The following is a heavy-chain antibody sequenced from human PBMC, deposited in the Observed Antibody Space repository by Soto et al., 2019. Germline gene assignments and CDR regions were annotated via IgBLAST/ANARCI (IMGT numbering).Heavy chain of an antibody. V-gene: IGHV4-4*02. Sequence: SETLSLTCAVSGFSISSSNLCSWVRPPPGKGLEWIGEIYHGGSTYYNPSLNSRVTLSIDMTNNHVSLIPNSVTAADTAVYYCARVGPWVPYYYDSSPYTFENWCDPCGQGTLVTVSS. CDR3: ARVGPWVPYYYDSSPYTFENWCDP. J-gene: IGHJ5*02. D-gene: IGHD3-22*01. CDR2: IYHGGST. CDR1: GFSISSSNL.